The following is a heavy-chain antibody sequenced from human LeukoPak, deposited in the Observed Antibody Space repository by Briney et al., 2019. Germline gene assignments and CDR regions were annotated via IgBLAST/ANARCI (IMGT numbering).Heavy chain of an antibody. CDR2: IYYSGNT. D-gene: IGHD6-6*01. CDR3: ARHIAARPDYYYYYMDV. Sequence: PSETLSLTCTVSGGSISSYYWSWIRQPPGKGLEWIGYIYYSGNTNYNPSLKSRVTISIDTSKNQFSLKLSSVTAADTAVYYCARHIAARPDYYYYYMDVWGKGTTVTVSS. CDR1: GGSISSYY. V-gene: IGHV4-59*08. J-gene: IGHJ6*03.